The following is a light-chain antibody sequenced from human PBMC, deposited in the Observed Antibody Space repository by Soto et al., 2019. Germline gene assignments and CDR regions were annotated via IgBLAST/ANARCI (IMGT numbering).Light chain of an antibody. J-gene: IGKJ1*01. Sequence: DIVMTQSPATLSVDTGERVTFSCRASQSVSSNLAWYQQKPGQAPRLLIYGASNRATGIPDRFSGSGSGTDFTLTISRLEPEDYAVYYCQHYGSSLWTFGQGTKVDIK. V-gene: IGKV3-20*01. CDR1: QSVSSN. CDR2: GAS. CDR3: QHYGSSLWT.